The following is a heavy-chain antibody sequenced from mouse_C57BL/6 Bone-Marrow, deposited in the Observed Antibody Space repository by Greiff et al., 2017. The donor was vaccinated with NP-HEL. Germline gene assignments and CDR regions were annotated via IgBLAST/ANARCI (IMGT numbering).Heavy chain of an antibody. CDR3: TRDHDYDYFDY. J-gene: IGHJ2*01. Sequence: EVQGVESGEGLVKPGGSLKLSCAASGFTFSSYAMSWVRQTPEKRLEWVAYISSGGDYIYYADTVKGRFTISRDNARNTLYLQKSSLKSEDTAMYYCTRDHDYDYFDYWGQGTTLTVSS. D-gene: IGHD2-4*01. CDR2: ISSGGDYI. CDR1: GFTFSSYA. V-gene: IGHV5-9-1*02.